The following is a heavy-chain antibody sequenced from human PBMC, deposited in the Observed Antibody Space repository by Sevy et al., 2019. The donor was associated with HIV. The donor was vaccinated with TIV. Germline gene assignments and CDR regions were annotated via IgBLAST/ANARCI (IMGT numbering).Heavy chain of an antibody. J-gene: IGHJ4*02. V-gene: IGHV4-31*03. CDR3: ARGGVVPAATGYFDY. Sequence: SETLSLTCTVSGGSISSGGYYWSWIRQHPGKGLEWIGYIYYSGSTYYNPSLKRRVTISVDTSKNQFSLKLSSVTAADTAVYYCARGGVVPAATGYFDYWGQGTLVTVSS. D-gene: IGHD2-2*01. CDR2: IYYSGST. CDR1: GGSISSGGYY.